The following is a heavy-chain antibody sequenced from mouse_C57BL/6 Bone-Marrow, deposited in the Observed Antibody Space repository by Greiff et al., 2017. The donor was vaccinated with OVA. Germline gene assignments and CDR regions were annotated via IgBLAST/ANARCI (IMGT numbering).Heavy chain of an antibody. CDR1: GFTFNTYA. CDR3: VREHGSSPWFAY. J-gene: IGHJ3*01. V-gene: IGHV10-3*01. Sequence: DAGGGLVQPKGSLKLSCAASGFTFNTYAMHWVRQAPGKGLEWVARICSKSSNYATYYADSVKDRFTISRDDSQSMLYLQRNNLKTEDTAMYYSVREHGSSPWFAYWGQGTLVTVSA. CDR2: ICSKSSNYAT. D-gene: IGHD1-1*01.